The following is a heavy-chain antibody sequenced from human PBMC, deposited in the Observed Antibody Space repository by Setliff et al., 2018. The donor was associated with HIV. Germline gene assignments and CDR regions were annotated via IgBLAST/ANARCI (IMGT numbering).Heavy chain of an antibody. V-gene: IGHV4-30-4*08. Sequence: PSETLSLTCTVSGASISSDDYYWSWIRQPPGKGLEWIGYISYSGSSYYNPSLKSRLTISVDTSKNQFSLKLSSVAAADTAMYYCARGYCSGGSCLPPYYFDFWGQGTLVTVSS. J-gene: IGHJ4*02. CDR1: GASISSDDYY. CDR3: ARGYCSGGSCLPPYYFDF. D-gene: IGHD2-15*01. CDR2: ISYSGSS.